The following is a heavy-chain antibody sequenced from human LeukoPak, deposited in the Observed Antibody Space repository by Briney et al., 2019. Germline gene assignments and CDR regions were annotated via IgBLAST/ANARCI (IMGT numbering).Heavy chain of an antibody. CDR3: ARRCGGDCYSDLIFDY. Sequence: SETLSLTCAAYGGSFSGYYWSWIRQPPGKGLEWIGEINHSGSTNYNPSLKSRVTISVDTSKNQFSLKLSSVTAADTAVYYCARRCGGDCYSDLIFDYWGQGTLVTVSS. CDR2: INHSGST. J-gene: IGHJ4*02. V-gene: IGHV4-34*01. D-gene: IGHD2-21*01. CDR1: GGSFSGYY.